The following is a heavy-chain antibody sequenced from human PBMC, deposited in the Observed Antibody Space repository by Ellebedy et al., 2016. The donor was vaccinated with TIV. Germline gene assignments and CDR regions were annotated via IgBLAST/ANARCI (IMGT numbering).Heavy chain of an antibody. D-gene: IGHD3-10*01. CDR2: ISSTGSRT. V-gene: IGHV3-23*01. CDR3: ASSRYHYYLGNTIFVY. J-gene: IGHJ4*02. CDR1: GFTFSSYA. Sequence: GESLKISCAASGFTFSSYAMSWVRQAPGQGLEWVSTISSTGSRTYYADSVRGRFTISRDNSKNTLYLQMNSLRAEDTAVYYCASSRYHYYLGNTIFVYWGQGTLVTVSS.